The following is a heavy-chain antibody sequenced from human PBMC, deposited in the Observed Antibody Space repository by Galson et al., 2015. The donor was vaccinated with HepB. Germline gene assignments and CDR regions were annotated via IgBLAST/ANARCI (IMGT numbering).Heavy chain of an antibody. CDR3: ATDLGITGTTARAEFFQH. J-gene: IGHJ1*01. Sequence: SLRLSCAASGFILNNAWMSWVRQAPGKGLEWVGRIKRKGDGGTTDYAAPVKGRFTISRDDSRNTLYLQMNSLKTEDTAVYFCATDLGITGTTARAEFFQHWGQGTLVTVSS. V-gene: IGHV3-15*01. CDR1: GFILNNAW. D-gene: IGHD1-7*01. CDR2: IKRKGDGGTT.